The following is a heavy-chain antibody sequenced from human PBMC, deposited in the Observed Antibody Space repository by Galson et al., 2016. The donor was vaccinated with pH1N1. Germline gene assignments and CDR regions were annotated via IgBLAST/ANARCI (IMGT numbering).Heavy chain of an antibody. CDR2: ISWSGSII. CDR1: GFPFDDYA. Sequence: SLRLSCAASGFPFDDYAMHWVRQAPGKGLEWVSGISWSGSIIGYADSVKGRFTISRDNAKNSLYLELHSLRAEDTALYYCTKIRGYGELQGFDYWGQGAVVTVSS. CDR3: TKIRGYGELQGFDY. D-gene: IGHD6-25*01. V-gene: IGHV3-9*01. J-gene: IGHJ4*02.